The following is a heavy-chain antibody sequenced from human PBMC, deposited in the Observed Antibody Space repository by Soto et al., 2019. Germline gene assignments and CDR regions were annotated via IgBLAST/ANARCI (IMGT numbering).Heavy chain of an antibody. CDR3: AKTYYDFWSGYLETYYFDY. J-gene: IGHJ4*02. D-gene: IGHD3-3*01. CDR1: GFTFSSYA. CDR2: ISGSGGST. V-gene: IGHV3-23*01. Sequence: EVQLLESGGGLVQPGGSLRLSCAASGFTFSSYAMSWVRQAPGKGLEWVSAISGSGGSTYYADSVEGRFTITRDNSKNTLYLQMNSLRAEDTAVYYCAKTYYDFWSGYLETYYFDYWGQGTLVTVSS.